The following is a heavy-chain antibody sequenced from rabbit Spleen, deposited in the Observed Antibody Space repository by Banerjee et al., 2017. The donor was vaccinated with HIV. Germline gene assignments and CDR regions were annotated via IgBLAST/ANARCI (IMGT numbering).Heavy chain of an antibody. Sequence: LEESGGGLVKPGGTLTLTCTVSGFSFSSNWICWVRQAPGKGLEWIACIDTSDGDTDYANWPKGRFTISKTSSTTVTLQMTSLTAADTATYFCAKIYGGYRALNLWGPGTLVTVS. CDR2: IDTSDGDT. V-gene: IGHV1S45*01. CDR1: GFSFSSNW. D-gene: IGHD2-1*01. J-gene: IGHJ4*01. CDR3: AKIYGGYRALNL.